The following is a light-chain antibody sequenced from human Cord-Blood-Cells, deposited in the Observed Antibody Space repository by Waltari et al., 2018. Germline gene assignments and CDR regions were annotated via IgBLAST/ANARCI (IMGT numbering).Light chain of an antibody. J-gene: IGLJ2*01. CDR2: EVS. CDR3: SSYTSSSTVV. Sequence: QSALTQPASVSGSPGQSITISCTGTSSDVGGYNYVSCYQQHPGKAPKLMLYEVSNRPAGGSNRFSGSKSGNTASLTSSGLQAEDEADYYVSSYTSSSTVVFGGGTKLTVL. CDR1: SSDVGGYNY. V-gene: IGLV2-14*01.